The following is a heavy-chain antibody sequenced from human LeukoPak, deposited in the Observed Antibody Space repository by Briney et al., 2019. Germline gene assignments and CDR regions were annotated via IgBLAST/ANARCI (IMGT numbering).Heavy chain of an antibody. J-gene: IGHJ4*02. Sequence: GGSLRLSCAASGFTFSSYGMHWVRQAPGKGLEWVSVIYSGSSTYYADSVKGRFTISRDNSKNRLYLQMNSLRAEDTAVYYCARGSGYYYYFDYWGQGTLVTVSS. CDR3: ARGSGYYYYFDY. CDR2: IYSGSST. D-gene: IGHD3-22*01. CDR1: GFTFSSYG. V-gene: IGHV3-66*01.